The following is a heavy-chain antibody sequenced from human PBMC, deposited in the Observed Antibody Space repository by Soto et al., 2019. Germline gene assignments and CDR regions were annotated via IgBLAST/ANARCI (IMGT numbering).Heavy chain of an antibody. D-gene: IGHD2-15*01. J-gene: IGHJ3*02. CDR1: GFTFSSYW. CDR2: IKQDGSEK. V-gene: IGHV3-7*01. CDR3: ARYCSGGSCYGAFDI. Sequence: GGSLRLSCAASGFTFSSYWMSWVRQAPGKGLEWVANIKQDGSEKYYVDSVKGRFTISRDNAKNSLYLQMNSLRAEDTAVYYCARYCSGGSCYGAFDIWGQGTMVTVSS.